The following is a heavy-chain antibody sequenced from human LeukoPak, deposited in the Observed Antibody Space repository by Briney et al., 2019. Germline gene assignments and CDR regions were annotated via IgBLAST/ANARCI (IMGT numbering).Heavy chain of an antibody. CDR1: GYTFTSYG. CDR3: ASSLEMATIG. J-gene: IGHJ4*02. V-gene: IGHV1-18*01. D-gene: IGHD5-24*01. Sequence: GASVKVSCKASGYTFTSYGISWVRQAPGQGLEWMGWISAYNGNTNYAQKFQGRVTITADKSTSTAYMELSSLRSEDTAVYYCASSLEMATIGWGQGTLVTVSS. CDR2: ISAYNGNT.